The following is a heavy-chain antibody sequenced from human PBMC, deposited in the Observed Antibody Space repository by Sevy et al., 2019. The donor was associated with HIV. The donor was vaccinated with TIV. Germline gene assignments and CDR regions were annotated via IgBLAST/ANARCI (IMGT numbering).Heavy chain of an antibody. CDR3: TRDRYLDWLPPGGMDV. Sequence: GGSLRLSCTASGFTFGDYAMSWFRQAPGKGLEWVGFIRSKAYGGTTEHAASVKGRFTISRDDSKSIPYLQMNSLKTEDTAVYYCTRDRYLDWLPPGGMDVWGQGTTVTVSS. D-gene: IGHD3-9*01. CDR2: IRSKAYGGTT. CDR1: GFTFGDYA. V-gene: IGHV3-49*03. J-gene: IGHJ6*02.